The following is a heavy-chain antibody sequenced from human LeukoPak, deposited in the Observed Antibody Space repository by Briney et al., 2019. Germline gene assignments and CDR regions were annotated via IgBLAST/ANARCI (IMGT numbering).Heavy chain of an antibody. CDR3: AKDPGGPRMDEYFQH. J-gene: IGHJ1*01. CDR1: GFTFDNFA. Sequence: GGSLRLSCGASGFTFDNFALSWVRQPPGKGLEWVSTISGSGGSTYYADSVKGRFTISRDNSKNTLYLQMNSLRAEDTAVYYCAKDPGGPRMDEYFQHWGQGTLVTVSS. D-gene: IGHD2-15*01. V-gene: IGHV3-23*01. CDR2: ISGSGGST.